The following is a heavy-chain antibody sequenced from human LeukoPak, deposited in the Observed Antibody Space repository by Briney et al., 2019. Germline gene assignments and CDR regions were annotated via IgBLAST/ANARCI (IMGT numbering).Heavy chain of an antibody. CDR1: GGSISSSSYY. V-gene: IGHV4-39*01. Sequence: PPETLSLTCTVSGGSISSSSYYWGWIRQPPGKGLEWIGSIYYSGSTYYNPSLKSRVTISVDTSKNQFSLKLSSVTAADTAVYYCASSGLYYYDSSGPSEGFYFDYWGQGTLVTVSS. J-gene: IGHJ4*02. CDR2: IYYSGST. D-gene: IGHD3-22*01. CDR3: ASSGLYYYDSSGPSEGFYFDY.